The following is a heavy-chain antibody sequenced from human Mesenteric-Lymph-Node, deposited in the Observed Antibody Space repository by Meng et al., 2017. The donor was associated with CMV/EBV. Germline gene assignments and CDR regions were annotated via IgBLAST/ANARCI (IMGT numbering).Heavy chain of an antibody. D-gene: IGHD4-23*01. Sequence: GESLKISCAASGFTFSDYGIHWVRQAPGMGLEWVAFIRYDGTYKSYADSVKGRFTISRDDSKNTLYLQMNSLRSEDTAVYYCAKQYLTVTFGMDVWGQGTTVTVSS. J-gene: IGHJ6*02. CDR2: IRYDGTYK. V-gene: IGHV3-30*02. CDR3: AKQYLTVTFGMDV. CDR1: GFTFSDYG.